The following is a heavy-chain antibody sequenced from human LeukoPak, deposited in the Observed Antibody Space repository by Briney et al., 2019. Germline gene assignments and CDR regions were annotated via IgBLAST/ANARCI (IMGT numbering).Heavy chain of an antibody. D-gene: IGHD2-2*01. Sequence: GGSLRLSCAASGFTFSIYWMDWVRQAPGKGLEWVSAISGSGGSTYYADSVKGRFTISRDNSKNTLYLQMNSLRAEDTAVYYCAKDQRYQLLQYYYMDVWGKGTTVTVSS. V-gene: IGHV3-23*01. CDR2: ISGSGGST. CDR3: AKDQRYQLLQYYYMDV. J-gene: IGHJ6*03. CDR1: GFTFSIYW.